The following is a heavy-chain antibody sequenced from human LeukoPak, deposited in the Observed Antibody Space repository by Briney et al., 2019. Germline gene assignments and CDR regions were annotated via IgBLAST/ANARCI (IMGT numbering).Heavy chain of an antibody. CDR3: ARVGYCSGGSCSY. CDR2: IIPIFGTA. CDR1: GGTFSSYA. J-gene: IGHJ4*02. D-gene: IGHD2-15*01. V-gene: IGHV1-69*13. Sequence: ASVKVSCKASGGTFSSYAIGWVRQAPGQGLEWMGGIIPIFGTANYAQKFQGRVTITADESTSTAYMELSSLRSEDTAVYYCARVGYCSGGSCSYWGQGTLVTVSS.